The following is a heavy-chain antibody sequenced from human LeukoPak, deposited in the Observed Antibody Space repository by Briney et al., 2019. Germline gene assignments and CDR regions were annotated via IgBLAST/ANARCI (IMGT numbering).Heavy chain of an antibody. V-gene: IGHV3-23*01. CDR2: ISGSGDNT. CDR3: ARDAPYYYDSSGSDY. D-gene: IGHD3-22*01. J-gene: IGHJ4*02. CDR1: GFTFSSYA. Sequence: PGGSLRLSCAASGFTFSSYAMSWVRQAPGKGLEWVSGISGSGDNTYYADSVKGRFTISRDNSKNTLYLQMNSLRAEDTAVYYCARDAPYYYDSSGSDYWGQGTLVTVSS.